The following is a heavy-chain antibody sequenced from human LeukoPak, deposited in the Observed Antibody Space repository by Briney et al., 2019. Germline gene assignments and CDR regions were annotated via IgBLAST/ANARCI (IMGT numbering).Heavy chain of an antibody. D-gene: IGHD3-22*01. Sequence: GGSLRLSCAASGFTFSSYDMHWVRQAIGKGLEWVSAIGTAGDTYYPGSVKGRFTISRENAKNSLYLQMNSLRAGDTAVYYCARGYYDSSGYSIPYWFDPWGQGTLVTVSS. CDR3: ARGYYDSSGYSIPYWFDP. J-gene: IGHJ5*02. V-gene: IGHV3-13*01. CDR1: GFTFSSYD. CDR2: IGTAGDT.